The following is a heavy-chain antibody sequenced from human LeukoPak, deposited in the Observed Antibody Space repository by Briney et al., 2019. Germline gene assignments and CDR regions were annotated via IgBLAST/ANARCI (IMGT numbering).Heavy chain of an antibody. V-gene: IGHV3-23*01. CDR3: ARNSNYPTSYYYYGMDV. Sequence: GGSLRLSCAASGFTFSSYAMSWVRQAPGKGLEWLSAISGSGGSTYYADSVKGRFTISRDNSKNTLYLQMNSLRAEDTAAYYCARNSNYPTSYYYYGMDVWGQGTTVTVSS. CDR1: GFTFSSYA. J-gene: IGHJ6*02. CDR2: ISGSGGST. D-gene: IGHD4-11*01.